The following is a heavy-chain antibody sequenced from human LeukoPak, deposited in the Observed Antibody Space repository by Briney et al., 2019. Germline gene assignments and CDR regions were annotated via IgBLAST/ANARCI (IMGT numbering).Heavy chain of an antibody. CDR2: FLYSGSA. Sequence: PSETLSLICTVSGGSINPYYWSWIRQVPGKGLEWLGYFLYSGSANYNPSLKSRISISVDTSKKQISLTLTSVTAADTAVYYCARHCSTTTCQYYYYHMDAWGKGTTVTVSS. J-gene: IGHJ6*03. D-gene: IGHD2-2*01. V-gene: IGHV4-59*08. CDR1: GGSINPYY. CDR3: ARHCSTTTCQYYYYHMDA.